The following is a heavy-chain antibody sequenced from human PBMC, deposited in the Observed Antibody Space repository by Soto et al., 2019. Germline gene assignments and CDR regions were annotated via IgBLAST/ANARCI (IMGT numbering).Heavy chain of an antibody. CDR2: INHSGST. D-gene: IGHD1-26*01. CDR1: GGSFSGYY. J-gene: IGHJ3*02. Sequence: QVQLQQWGAGLLKPSETLSLTCAVYGGSFSGYYWSWIRQPPGKGLEWIGEINHSGSTNYNPSLKSRVTISVDTSKNQFSLKLSSVTAADTAVYYCARGQNSGSDVNRSGAFDIWGQGTMVTVSS. CDR3: ARGQNSGSDVNRSGAFDI. V-gene: IGHV4-34*01.